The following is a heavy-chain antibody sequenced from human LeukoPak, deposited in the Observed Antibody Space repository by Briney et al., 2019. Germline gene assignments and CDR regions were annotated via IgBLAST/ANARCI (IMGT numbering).Heavy chain of an antibody. V-gene: IGHV3-30*02. CDR3: AKELAGYYKPHFDY. D-gene: IGHD3-9*01. J-gene: IGHJ4*02. Sequence: GGSLRLSCAASGFTFSRFSMNWVRQAPGKGLDWVAFVRDDGSRQNYAATVRGRFTTSRDNSKNTLYLQMNSLRAEDTAVYYCAKELAGYYKPHFDYWGQGTLVTVSS. CDR1: GFTFSRFS. CDR2: VRDDGSRQ.